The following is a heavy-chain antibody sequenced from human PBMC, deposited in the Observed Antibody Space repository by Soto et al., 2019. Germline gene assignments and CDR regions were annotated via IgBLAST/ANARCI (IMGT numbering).Heavy chain of an antibody. Sequence: GGSLRLSCAASGFTVSSNYMSWVRQAPGKRLEWVSVIYSGGSTYYADSVKGRFTISRDNSKNTLYLQMNSLRAEDTAVYYCARASYGDYAPDYWGQGTLVTVSS. D-gene: IGHD4-17*01. CDR2: IYSGGST. CDR1: GFTVSSNY. CDR3: ARASYGDYAPDY. J-gene: IGHJ4*02. V-gene: IGHV3-66*01.